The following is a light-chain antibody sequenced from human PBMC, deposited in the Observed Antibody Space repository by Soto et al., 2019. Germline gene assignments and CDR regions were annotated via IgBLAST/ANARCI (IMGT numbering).Light chain of an antibody. CDR1: SSDVGGYKY. V-gene: IGLV2-14*01. J-gene: IGLJ1*01. CDR2: EVN. CDR3: SSYTSNSPYV. Sequence: QSVLTQPPSASESPGQSVTISCTGTSSDVGGYKYVSWYQQQPGKAPKLMIYEVNNRPSGVSNRFSGSKSGNTASLTISGLQAEDEAHYYCSSYTSNSPYVFGTGTKVTVL.